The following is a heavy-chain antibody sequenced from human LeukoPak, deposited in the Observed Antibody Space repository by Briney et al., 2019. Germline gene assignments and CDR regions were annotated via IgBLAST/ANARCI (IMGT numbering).Heavy chain of an antibody. V-gene: IGHV1-8*01. CDR1: GYTFTSYD. Sequence: ASVKVSCKASGYTFTSYDINWVRQATGQGLEWMGWMNPNSGNTGYAQKFQGRVTMTRNTSISTAYMELSSLRSEDTAVYYCARVGYSSSGFAFSLVDYWGQGTLVTVSS. CDR2: MNPNSGNT. CDR3: ARVGYSSSGFAFSLVDY. J-gene: IGHJ4*02. D-gene: IGHD6-13*01.